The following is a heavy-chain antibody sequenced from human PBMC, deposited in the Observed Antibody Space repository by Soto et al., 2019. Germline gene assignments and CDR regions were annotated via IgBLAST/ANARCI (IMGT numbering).Heavy chain of an antibody. CDR2: IYTSGST. V-gene: IGHV4-4*07. D-gene: IGHD2-15*01. J-gene: IGHJ5*02. CDR3: ARVNCSGGSCYWGINWFDP. Sequence: PSETLSLTCTVSGGSISSYYWSWGRQPAGKGLEWIGRIYTSGSTNYNPSLKSRVTMSVDTSKNQFSLKLSSVTAADTAVYYCARVNCSGGSCYWGINWFDPWGQGTLVTVSS. CDR1: GGSISSYY.